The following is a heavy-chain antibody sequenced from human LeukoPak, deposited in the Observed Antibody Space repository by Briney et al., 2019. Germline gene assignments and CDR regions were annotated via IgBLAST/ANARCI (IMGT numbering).Heavy chain of an antibody. Sequence: GGSLRLSCAASGFTFSSYAMSWVRQAPGKGLEWVSGITGSGGSTDYADSVLGRFTVSRDNSKNTLYLQMNSLRAEDTAVYYCVATRVCGGVLLRPNCLYFENWGQGTLVSVSS. CDR3: VATRVCGGVLLRPNCLYFEN. CDR1: GFTFSSYA. J-gene: IGHJ4*02. CDR2: ITGSGGST. V-gene: IGHV3-23*01. D-gene: IGHD3-10*01.